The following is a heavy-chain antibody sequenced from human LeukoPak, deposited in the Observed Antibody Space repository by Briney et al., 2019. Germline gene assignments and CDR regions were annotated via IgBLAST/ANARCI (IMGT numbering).Heavy chain of an antibody. CDR2: ISAYNGNT. D-gene: IGHD3-22*01. Sequence: ASVKVSCKASGYTFTSYGISWVRQAPGQGLEWMGWISAYNGNTNYAQKLQGRVTMTTDTSTSTAYMELRSLSSDDTAVYYCARDYTDYYDSSGYLRDYYYYYYMDVWGKGTTVTVSS. J-gene: IGHJ6*03. CDR3: ARDYTDYYDSSGYLRDYYYYYYMDV. CDR1: GYTFTSYG. V-gene: IGHV1-18*01.